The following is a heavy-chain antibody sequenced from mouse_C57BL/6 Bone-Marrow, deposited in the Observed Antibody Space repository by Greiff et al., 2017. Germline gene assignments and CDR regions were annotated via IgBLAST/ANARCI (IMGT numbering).Heavy chain of an antibody. CDR3: AGVVWSYGDYAMDY. D-gene: IGHD1-1*02. J-gene: IGHJ4*01. CDR2: LNPNNGGT. CDR1: GYTFPDST. Sequence: EVQLQQSGPELVKPGASVKMSCKASGYTFPDSTMHWGKRSHGKSLGGIGYLNPNNGGTSYNQKFKGKATWTVNKSSSTAYMELRSLTSEDSAVYYCAGVVWSYGDYAMDYWGQGTSVTVSS. V-gene: IGHV1-22*01.